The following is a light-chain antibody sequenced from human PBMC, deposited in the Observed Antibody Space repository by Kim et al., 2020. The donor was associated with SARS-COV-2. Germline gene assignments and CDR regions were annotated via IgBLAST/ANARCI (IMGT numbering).Light chain of an antibody. CDR3: QQYDDSIT. CDR1: QGVNTGY. J-gene: IGKJ4*01. Sequence: LAPGERGTVSCRASQGVNTGYLAWYQQKPGQAPRLLIYGASNRATGIPDRFSGSGSGTDFTLSISRLEPEDFAVYYCQQYDDSITFGGGTKVDIK. V-gene: IGKV3-20*01. CDR2: GAS.